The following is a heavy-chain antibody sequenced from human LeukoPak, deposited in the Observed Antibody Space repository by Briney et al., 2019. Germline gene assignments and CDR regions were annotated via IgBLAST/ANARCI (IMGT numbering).Heavy chain of an antibody. CDR2: INPSGGST. D-gene: IGHD3-10*01. Sequence: ASVKVSCKASGYTFTSYYMHWVRQAAGQGLEWMGIINPSGGSTSYAQKFQGRVTMTRDTSTSTVYMELSSLRSEDTAVYYCARDHADYYGSGSYYNERGSLDYWGQGTLVTVSS. V-gene: IGHV1-46*01. CDR3: ARDHADYYGSGSYYNERGSLDY. CDR1: GYTFTSYY. J-gene: IGHJ4*02.